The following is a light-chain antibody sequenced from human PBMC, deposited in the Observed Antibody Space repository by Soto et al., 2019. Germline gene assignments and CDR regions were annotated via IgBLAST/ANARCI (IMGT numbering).Light chain of an antibody. CDR2: GNS. Sequence: QSVLTQPPSVSGALGQRVTISCTGSSSNIGAGYDVHWYQQLPGTAPKLLIYGNSNRPSGVPDRFSGSKSGTSASLAITGLQAEDEADYYCQSYDSSLSASVFGGGTKLTVL. CDR3: QSYDSSLSASV. V-gene: IGLV1-40*01. CDR1: SSNIGAGYD. J-gene: IGLJ3*02.